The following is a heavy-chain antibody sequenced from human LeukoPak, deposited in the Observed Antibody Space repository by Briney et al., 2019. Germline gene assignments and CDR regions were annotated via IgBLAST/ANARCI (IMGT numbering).Heavy chain of an antibody. CDR2: IYTSGST. CDR3: ARDPLGELLNYYYGMDV. D-gene: IGHD3-10*01. V-gene: IGHV4-4*07. J-gene: IGHJ6*02. CDR1: GGSISSYY. Sequence: SETLSLTCTVSGGSISSYYWSWIRQPAGKGLEWIGRIYTSGSTDYNPSLKSRVTMSVDTSKNQFSLKLSSVTAADTAVYYCARDPLGELLNYYYGMDVWGQGTTVTVSS.